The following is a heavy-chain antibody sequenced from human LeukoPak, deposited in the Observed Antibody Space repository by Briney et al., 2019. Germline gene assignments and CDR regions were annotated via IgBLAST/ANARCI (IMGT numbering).Heavy chain of an antibody. D-gene: IGHD3-22*01. V-gene: IGHV3-30*19. CDR3: ARDASGSSGYYYDAFDI. CDR1: GFTFSSYG. CDR2: ISYDGSNK. J-gene: IGHJ3*02. Sequence: PGGSLRLSCAASGFTFSSYGMHWVRQAPGKGLEWVAVISYDGSNKYYADSVKGRFTISRDNSKNTLYLQMNSLRAEDTAVYYCARDASGSSGYYYDAFDIWGQGTMVTVSS.